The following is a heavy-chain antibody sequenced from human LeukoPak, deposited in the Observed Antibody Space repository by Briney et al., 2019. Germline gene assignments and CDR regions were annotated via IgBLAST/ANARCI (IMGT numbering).Heavy chain of an antibody. CDR3: ARKMATVTTYSFGY. J-gene: IGHJ4*02. CDR1: GYTFTNYG. CDR2: MNTNTGNP. Sequence: ASVKVSCKASGYTFTNYGINWVRQAPGQGLEWMGWMNTNTGNPTYAQGFTGRFVFSLDTSVSTAYLQISSLKAEDTAVYYCARKMATVTTYSFGYWGQGTLVTVSS. V-gene: IGHV7-4-1*02. D-gene: IGHD4-17*01.